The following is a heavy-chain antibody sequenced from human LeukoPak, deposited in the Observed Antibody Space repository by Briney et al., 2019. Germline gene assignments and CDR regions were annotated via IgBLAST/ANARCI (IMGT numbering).Heavy chain of an antibody. CDR3: TRYNNDHFDY. Sequence: GRSLRLSCAGSGFTFGGYGMHWFRQTPGKGLEWVAVVAYDGSRAFYADSVKGRFTISRDNSKNTMSVQMDDLRAEDTAVYYCTRYNNDHFDYWGQGTLVTVSS. CDR1: GFTFGGYG. V-gene: IGHV3-33*01. D-gene: IGHD1-14*01. CDR2: VAYDGSRA. J-gene: IGHJ4*02.